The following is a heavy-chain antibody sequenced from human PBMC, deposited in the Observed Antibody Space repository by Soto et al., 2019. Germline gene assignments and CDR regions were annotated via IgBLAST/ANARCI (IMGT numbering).Heavy chain of an antibody. D-gene: IGHD3-22*01. CDR1: GGSISSGGYY. Sequence: QVQLQESGPGLVKPSQTLSLTCTVSGGSISSGGYYWSWIRQHPGKGLEWIGYIYYSGSTYYNPSLKSRVTISVDTSKNQFSLKLSSVTAADTAVYYCAREGDISYDSSGYASFDAFDIWGQGTMVTVSS. J-gene: IGHJ3*02. CDR2: IYYSGST. V-gene: IGHV4-31*03. CDR3: AREGDISYDSSGYASFDAFDI.